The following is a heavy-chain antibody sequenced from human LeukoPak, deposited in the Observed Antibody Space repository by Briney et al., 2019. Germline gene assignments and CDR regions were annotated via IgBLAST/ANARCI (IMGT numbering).Heavy chain of an antibody. D-gene: IGHD6-13*01. CDR1: GFTFSSHA. J-gene: IGHJ4*02. Sequence: GGSLRLSCAASGFTFSSHAMSWVRQAPGKGLEWVSGISGSGGSTYYADSVKGGFTISRDNSKNTLYVQMNSLRAEDTAVYYCAKDRYSSSWYRPDYWGQGTLVTVSS. CDR3: AKDRYSSSWYRPDY. CDR2: ISGSGGST. V-gene: IGHV3-23*01.